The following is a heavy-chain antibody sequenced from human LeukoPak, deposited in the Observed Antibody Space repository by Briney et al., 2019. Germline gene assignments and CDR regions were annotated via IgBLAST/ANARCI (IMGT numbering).Heavy chain of an antibody. D-gene: IGHD5-18*01. J-gene: IGHJ6*02. CDR2: IYYSGST. CDR1: GGSISSYY. V-gene: IGHV4-59*01. Sequence: PSETLSLTCTVSGGSISSYYWSWIRHPRGKGLEWIGYIYYSGSTNYNPSIKSRVTISVDTSKNQFSLKLSSVTAADTVVYYCAGDRLERYSYGQNYYYGMDVWGQGTTVTVSS. CDR3: AGDRLERYSYGQNYYYGMDV.